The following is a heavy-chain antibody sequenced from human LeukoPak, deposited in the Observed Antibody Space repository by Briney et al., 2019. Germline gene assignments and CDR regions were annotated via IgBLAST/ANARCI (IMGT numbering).Heavy chain of an antibody. CDR1: GGSISSGDYY. J-gene: IGHJ3*02. Sequence: SETLSLTCTVSGGSISSGDYYWSWIRQPPGKGLEWIGYIYYSGSTYYNPSLKSRVTISVDTSKNQFSLKLSSVTAADTAVYYCARDYSYYGSGPGAFDIWGQGTMVTVSS. V-gene: IGHV4-30-4*01. D-gene: IGHD3-10*01. CDR2: IYYSGST. CDR3: ARDYSYYGSGPGAFDI.